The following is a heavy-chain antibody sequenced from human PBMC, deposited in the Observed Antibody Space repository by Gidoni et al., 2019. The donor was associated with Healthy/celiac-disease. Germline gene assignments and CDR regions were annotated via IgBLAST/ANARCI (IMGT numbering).Heavy chain of an antibody. V-gene: IGHV3-11*06. J-gene: IGHJ4*02. D-gene: IGHD3-16*02. CDR2: ISSSSSYT. Sequence: QVQLVESGGGLVKPGGSLRLSCAASGFNFSDYYISWIRQAPGKGLEWVSYISSSSSYTNYADSVKGRFTISRDNAKNSLYLQMNSLRAEDTAVYYCARDYGEPRGYYDYVWGSYRPGVDYWGQGTLVTVSS. CDR3: ARDYGEPRGYYDYVWGSYRPGVDY. CDR1: GFNFSDYY.